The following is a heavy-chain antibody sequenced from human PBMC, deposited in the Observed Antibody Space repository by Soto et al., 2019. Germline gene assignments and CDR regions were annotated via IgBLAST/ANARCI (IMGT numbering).Heavy chain of an antibody. CDR1: GGSISSSTNY. Sequence: QLRLQESGPGLVKPSETLSLTCTVSGGSISSSTNYWCWIRQPPGKGLEWIGSISYSGTNYYNPYLGSRVPISVDAAKTMFYLCLSAVTSADTAVYYCARRVLNYYYYMEVWGKGTTVTVSS. D-gene: IGHD3-3*01. CDR2: ISYSGTN. V-gene: IGHV4-39*01. J-gene: IGHJ6*03. CDR3: ARRVLNYYYYMEV.